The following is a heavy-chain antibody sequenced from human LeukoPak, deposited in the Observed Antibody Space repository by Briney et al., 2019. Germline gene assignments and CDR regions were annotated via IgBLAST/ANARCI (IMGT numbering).Heavy chain of an antibody. CDR2: ISAYNGNT. Sequence: ASVTVSCKASGYTFTSYGISWVRQAPGQGLEWMGWISAYNGNTNYAQKLQGRVTMTTDTSTSTAYMELRSLRSDDTAVYYCARDRYYDSSGYYYSHAGRHYFDYWGQGTLVTVSS. V-gene: IGHV1-18*01. CDR1: GYTFTSYG. CDR3: ARDRYYDSSGYYYSHAGRHYFDY. J-gene: IGHJ4*02. D-gene: IGHD3-22*01.